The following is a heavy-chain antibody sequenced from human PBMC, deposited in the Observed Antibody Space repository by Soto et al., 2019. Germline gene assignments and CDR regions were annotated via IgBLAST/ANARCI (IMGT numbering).Heavy chain of an antibody. CDR1: GFTFSSYS. D-gene: IGHD1-26*01. V-gene: IGHV3-21*01. CDR2: ISSSSSYI. J-gene: IGHJ4*02. Sequence: GGSLRLSCAASGFTFSSYSMNWVRQAPGKGLEWVSSISSSSSYIYYADSVKGRFTISRDNAKNSLYLQMNSLRDEDTAVYYCAREIRGSYYGIVYWGQGTLVTVSS. CDR3: AREIRGSYYGIVY.